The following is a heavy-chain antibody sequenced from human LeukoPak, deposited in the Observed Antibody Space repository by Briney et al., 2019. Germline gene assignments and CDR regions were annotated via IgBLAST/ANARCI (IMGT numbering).Heavy chain of an antibody. CDR2: IRSKPYGGTP. CDR1: GFTLGDYA. CDR3: TRAHPTGPKNDY. V-gene: IGHV3-49*03. J-gene: IGHJ4*02. D-gene: IGHD4-11*01. Sequence: GVSLRLSCSASGFTLGDYAMNWFRQAPGKGLEWVGFIRSKPYGGTPEYAASVKGRITFSRDDSRSIAYLQMNSLKTEDTAVYYCTRAHPTGPKNDYWGQGTLVTVSS.